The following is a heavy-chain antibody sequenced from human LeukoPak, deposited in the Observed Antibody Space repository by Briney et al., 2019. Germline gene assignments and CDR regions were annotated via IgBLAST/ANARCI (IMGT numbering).Heavy chain of an antibody. J-gene: IGHJ6*03. Sequence: GGSLRLSCAASGFTFSSAWMSWVRQAPGKGLEWVGRIKSKTDNETTDYAAPVKGRLTFSRDDSKNTFYLQMNSLRTEDTAVYYCARDVDYDFWSGYYYYYYMDVWGKGTTVTVSS. CDR1: GFTFSSAW. D-gene: IGHD3-3*01. CDR3: ARDVDYDFWSGYYYYYYMDV. V-gene: IGHV3-15*01. CDR2: IKSKTDNETT.